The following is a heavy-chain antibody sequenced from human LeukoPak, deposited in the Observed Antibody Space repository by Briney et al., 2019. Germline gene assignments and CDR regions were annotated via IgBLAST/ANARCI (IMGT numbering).Heavy chain of an antibody. Sequence: SETLSLTCAVYGGSFSGYYWSWIRQPPGKGLEWIGEINHSGSTNYNPSLKSRVTISVDTSKNQFSLKLSSVTAADTAVYYCARGYSSSWTDWFDPWGQGTLVTVSS. CDR3: ARGYSSSWTDWFDP. V-gene: IGHV4-34*01. D-gene: IGHD6-13*01. CDR1: GGSFSGYY. J-gene: IGHJ5*02. CDR2: INHSGST.